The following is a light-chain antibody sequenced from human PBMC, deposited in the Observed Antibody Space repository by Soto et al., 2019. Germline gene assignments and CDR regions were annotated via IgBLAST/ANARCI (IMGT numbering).Light chain of an antibody. V-gene: IGLV3-1*01. CDR1: KLGDKY. CDR3: QAWDSVTAWV. CDR2: QDN. J-gene: IGLJ3*02. Sequence: SYELTQPPSVSVSPGQTASITCSGAKLGDKYGCWYQQKPGQPPVLAIYQDNKRPSGIPERFSGSNSGNTATLTISGTQAMDEADYYCQAWDSVTAWVFGGGTKLTVL.